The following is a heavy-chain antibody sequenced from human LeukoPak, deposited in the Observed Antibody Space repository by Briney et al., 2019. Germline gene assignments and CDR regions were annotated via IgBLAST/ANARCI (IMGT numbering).Heavy chain of an antibody. CDR3: ARGHDSSGYYGGFDY. V-gene: IGHV7-4-1*02. D-gene: IGHD3-22*01. CDR1: GYTFTSYA. J-gene: IGHJ4*02. CDR2: INTNTGNP. Sequence: GASVKVSCKASGYTFTSYAMNWVRQAPGQGLEWMGWINTNTGNPTYAQGFTGRFVFSLDTSVSTAYLQISSLKAEDTAVYYCARGHDSSGYYGGFDYWGQGTLVTVSS.